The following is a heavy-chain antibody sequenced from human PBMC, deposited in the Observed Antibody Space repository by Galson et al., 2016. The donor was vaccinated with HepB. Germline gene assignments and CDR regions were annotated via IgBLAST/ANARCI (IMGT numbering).Heavy chain of an antibody. CDR2: IYYSGST. V-gene: IGHV4-39*01. J-gene: IGHJ4*02. D-gene: IGHD4-17*01. CDR3: IVLYGDNVGY. Sequence: SETLSLTCTVSGGSISSSSYYWGWIRQPPGKGLEWIGSIYYSGSTYYNPSLKSRVTISVDTSKNQFSLKLSSVTAADTAVYYCIVLYGDNVGYWGQGTLVTVSS. CDR1: GGSISSSSYY.